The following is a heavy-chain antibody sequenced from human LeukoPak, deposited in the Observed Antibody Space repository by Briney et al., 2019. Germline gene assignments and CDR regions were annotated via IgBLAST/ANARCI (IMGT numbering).Heavy chain of an antibody. Sequence: PGGSLRLSCVVSGFTLSRYYMGWVRQSPGKGLEWVAMTASDGGDRNYVDSVKGRFTIYRDNSKNTLYLQMNSLAAEDTAVYYCAFLIREPQHWGQGTLVTVSS. V-gene: IGHV3-7*01. CDR2: TASDGGDR. D-gene: IGHD1-26*01. CDR1: GFTLSRYY. CDR3: AFLIREPQH. J-gene: IGHJ1*01.